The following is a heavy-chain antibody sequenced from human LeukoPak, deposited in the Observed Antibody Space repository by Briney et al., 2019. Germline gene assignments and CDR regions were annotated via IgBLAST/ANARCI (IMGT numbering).Heavy chain of an antibody. CDR1: GFTLSTYA. D-gene: IGHD1-26*01. Sequence: GGSLRLSCAASGFTLSTYAMSWVRQTPGKGLEWVAATSSSDAGTYHADSVRGRFTISRDNSKNTLYLQMNSLRAEDAAVYYCARDRTVGATPIFDYWGQGTLVTVSS. J-gene: IGHJ4*02. CDR2: TSSSDAGT. CDR3: ARDRTVGATPIFDY. V-gene: IGHV3-23*01.